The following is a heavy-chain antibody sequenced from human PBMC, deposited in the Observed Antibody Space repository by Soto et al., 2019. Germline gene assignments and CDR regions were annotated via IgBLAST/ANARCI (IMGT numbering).Heavy chain of an antibody. D-gene: IGHD2-15*01. CDR2: IDPSDSYT. Sequence: PGESLKISCKGSGYSFTSYWISWVRQMPGKGLEWMGRIDPSDSYTNYSPSFQGHVTISADKSISTAYLQWSSLKASDTAMYYCARQGLYCSGGSCYPAGYYYYGMDVWGQGTTATVSS. CDR3: ARQGLYCSGGSCYPAGYYYYGMDV. J-gene: IGHJ6*02. V-gene: IGHV5-10-1*01. CDR1: GYSFTSYW.